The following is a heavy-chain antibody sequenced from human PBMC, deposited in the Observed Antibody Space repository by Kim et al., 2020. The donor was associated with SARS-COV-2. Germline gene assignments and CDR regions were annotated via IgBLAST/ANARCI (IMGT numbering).Heavy chain of an antibody. J-gene: IGHJ4*02. D-gene: IGHD3-10*01. CDR3: ARGTEEGEDY. Sequence: NTTSAPKFHGRGHMTRNTSQSTAYMELSSLRSEDTAVYYCARGTEEGEDYWGQGTLVTVSS. V-gene: IGHV1-8*01. CDR2: NT.